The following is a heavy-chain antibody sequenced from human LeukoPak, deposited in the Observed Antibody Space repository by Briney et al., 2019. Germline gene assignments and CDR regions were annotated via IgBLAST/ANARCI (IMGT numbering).Heavy chain of an antibody. Sequence: GASVKVSCKASGYTFTSYGISWVRQAPGQGLEWMGGIIPIFGTANYAQKFQGRVTITADESTSTAYMELSSLRSEDTAVYYCARVHANHDYGGNPEGYYFDYWGQGTLVTVSS. D-gene: IGHD4-23*01. CDR1: GYTFTSYG. J-gene: IGHJ4*02. V-gene: IGHV1-69*13. CDR3: ARVHANHDYGGNPEGYYFDY. CDR2: IIPIFGTA.